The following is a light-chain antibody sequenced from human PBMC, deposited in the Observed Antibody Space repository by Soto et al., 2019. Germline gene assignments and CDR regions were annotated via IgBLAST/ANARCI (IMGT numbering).Light chain of an antibody. Sequence: QSVLTQSSSASASLGPSVKLTCTLSSGHSSYIIAWHQQQPGKAPRYLMKLEGSGSYNKGSGVPDRFSGSSSGADRYLTIANLQFEDEADYYCETWDSNTHVFGTGTKLTVL. J-gene: IGLJ1*01. CDR3: ETWDSNTHV. V-gene: IGLV4-60*02. CDR2: LEGSGSY. CDR1: SGHSSYI.